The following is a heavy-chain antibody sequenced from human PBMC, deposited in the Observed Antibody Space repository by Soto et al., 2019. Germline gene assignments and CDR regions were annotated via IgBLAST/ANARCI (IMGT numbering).Heavy chain of an antibody. V-gene: IGHV3-7*01. CDR3: ASQEQDFDY. J-gene: IGHJ4*02. CDR1: GATFNSNC. Sequence: PGVSLRLASTSSGATFNSNCMSLFRQAPGKGLEWVANIKQDGSEKYYVDSVKGRFTISRDNAKNSLYLQMSSLRAEDTAVYYCASQEQDFDYWGQGTLVTVSS. CDR2: IKQDGSEK.